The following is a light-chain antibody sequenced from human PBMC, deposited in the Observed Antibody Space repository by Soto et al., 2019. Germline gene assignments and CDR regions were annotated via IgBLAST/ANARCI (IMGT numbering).Light chain of an antibody. Sequence: EVVLTQSPGTLSLSPGERATLSCRASQSVSSNYLAWYQQKPGRAPRLLIFGAFFRATGIPDRFSGSASGTDFTLTISGLEPEDFAMYYCQQYDTAPLTFGGGTRVEI. V-gene: IGKV3-20*01. CDR1: QSVSSNY. CDR2: GAF. J-gene: IGKJ4*01. CDR3: QQYDTAPLT.